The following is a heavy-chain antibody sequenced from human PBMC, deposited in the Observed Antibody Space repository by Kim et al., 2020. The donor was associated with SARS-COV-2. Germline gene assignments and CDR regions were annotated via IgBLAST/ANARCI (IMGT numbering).Heavy chain of an antibody. CDR3: TTQVSYSGSRRMDY. Sequence: GGSLRLSCAASGFTFSNAWMNWVRQAPGKGLEWLGRIKRENDGGTTDYAAPVKGRFTILRDDSKNMLYLQMNSLKTEDTAVYYCTTQVSYSGSRRMDYWGQGTLATVSS. D-gene: IGHD1-26*01. CDR1: GFTFSNAW. V-gene: IGHV3-15*01. J-gene: IGHJ4*02. CDR2: IKRENDGGTT.